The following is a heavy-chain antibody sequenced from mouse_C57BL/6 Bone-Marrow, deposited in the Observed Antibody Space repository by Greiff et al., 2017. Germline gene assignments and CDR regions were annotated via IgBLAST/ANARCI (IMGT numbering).Heavy chain of an antibody. V-gene: IGHV1-69*01. CDR1: GYTFTSYW. D-gene: IGHD2-3*01. Sequence: VQLQQPGAELVMPGASVKLSCKASGYTFTSYWMHWVKQRPGQGLEWIGEIDPSDSYTNYNQKFKGKSTLTVAKSSSAAYMQLSSLTSVDSAVYYWARSGDGYPYAMDYWGQGTSVTVSS. CDR3: ARSGDGYPYAMDY. CDR2: IDPSDSYT. J-gene: IGHJ4*01.